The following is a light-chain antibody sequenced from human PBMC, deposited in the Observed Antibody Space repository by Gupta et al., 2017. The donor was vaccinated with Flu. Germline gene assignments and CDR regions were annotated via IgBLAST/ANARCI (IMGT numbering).Light chain of an antibody. Sequence: GSLFFSSGGRPTSSCGAGRSDVCSYVALNVQKPGQAPRLLIYGASSRATGIADRFGGSGSGTDFTLTISGLEAEDFAVYYCQQDDRSPLTFGGGTKVEIK. J-gene: IGKJ4*01. CDR1: RSDVCSY. V-gene: IGKV3-20*01. CDR2: GAS. CDR3: QQDDRSPLT.